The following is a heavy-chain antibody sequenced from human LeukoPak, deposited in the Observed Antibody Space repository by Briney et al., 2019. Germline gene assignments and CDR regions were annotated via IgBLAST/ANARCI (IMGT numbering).Heavy chain of an antibody. CDR2: IRYDGSIK. Sequence: GGSLRLSCAASGFTFSSYGMHWVRQAPGKGLEWVAFIRYDGSIKYYADSVKGRFTISRDNSKNTLYLQMNTLRTEDTAVYSCAKVEESSSWNTGGAFDFWGQGTMVTVSS. CDR1: GFTFSSYG. J-gene: IGHJ3*01. V-gene: IGHV3-30*02. D-gene: IGHD6-13*01. CDR3: AKVEESSSWNTGGAFDF.